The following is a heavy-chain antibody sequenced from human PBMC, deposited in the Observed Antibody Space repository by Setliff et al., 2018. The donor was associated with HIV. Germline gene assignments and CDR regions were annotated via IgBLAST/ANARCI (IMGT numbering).Heavy chain of an antibody. CDR1: GASIRTGSYY. CDR2: IYYSGTT. J-gene: IGHJ4*02. V-gene: IGHV4-39*01. CDR3: ASRPYSYDYSGRVFDF. Sequence: PSETLSLTCTVSGASIRTGSYYWGWIRQPPGKGLEWIGTIYYSGTTYYNPSVECRVTISVDTSKNQFSLNLTSVTATDTAVYYCASRPYSYDYSGRVFDFWGQGALVTVSS. D-gene: IGHD3-22*01.